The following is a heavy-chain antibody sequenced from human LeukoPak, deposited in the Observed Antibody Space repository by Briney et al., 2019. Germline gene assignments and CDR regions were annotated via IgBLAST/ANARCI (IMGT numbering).Heavy chain of an antibody. D-gene: IGHD4-17*01. CDR1: GFTFSSYW. CDR2: IKQDGSEK. CDR3: ASVTKSDAFDI. V-gene: IGHV3-7*01. Sequence: PGGSLRLSCAASGFTFSSYWMSWVRQAPGKGLEWVANIKQDGSEKYYVDSVKGRFTISRDNAKNSLYLQMNSLRDEDTAVYYCASVTKSDAFDIWGQGTMVTVSS. J-gene: IGHJ3*02.